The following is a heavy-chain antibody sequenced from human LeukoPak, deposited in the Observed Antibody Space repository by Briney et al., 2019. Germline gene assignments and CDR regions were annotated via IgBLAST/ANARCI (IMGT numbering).Heavy chain of an antibody. J-gene: IGHJ4*02. CDR1: GFTFSSYT. CDR2: ISGSGGST. D-gene: IGHD6-19*01. Sequence: GGSLRLSCAASGFTFSSYTMSWVRQAPGKGLEWVSSISGSGGSTYYADSVKGRFTISRDNSKNTLYLQMNSLRAEDTAVYYCANDHRQWLVGYFDYWGQGTLVTVSS. V-gene: IGHV3-23*01. CDR3: ANDHRQWLVGYFDY.